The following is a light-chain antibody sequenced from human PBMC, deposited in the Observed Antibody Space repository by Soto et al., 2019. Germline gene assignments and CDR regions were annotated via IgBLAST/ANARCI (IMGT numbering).Light chain of an antibody. V-gene: IGKV3-11*01. J-gene: IGKJ5*01. CDR2: DAS. Sequence: EIVLTQSPATLSLSPGERVTLSCRASQTVSSYLAWYQQKPGQAPRLLVYDASDMATGIPARFSGSGSGTDFSLTISSLVPEDSAVYYCQQRGTFGQGTRLEIK. CDR3: QQRGT. CDR1: QTVSSY.